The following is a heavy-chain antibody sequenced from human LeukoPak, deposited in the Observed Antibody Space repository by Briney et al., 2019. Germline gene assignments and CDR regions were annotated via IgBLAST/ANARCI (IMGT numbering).Heavy chain of an antibody. J-gene: IGHJ4*02. CDR1: GFTFTSYS. CDR2: TSDHGDYT. D-gene: IGHD1-26*01. V-gene: IGHV3-23*01. CDR3: AKKAQYNGNYPLDY. Sequence: GGSLRLSCAASGFTFTSYSMSWVRQAPGKGLEWVSGTSDHGDYTYYADSVKGRFTISRDNYKNTLYLQMNSLRAEDTALYFCAKKAQYNGNYPLDYWGQGPVVSVSS.